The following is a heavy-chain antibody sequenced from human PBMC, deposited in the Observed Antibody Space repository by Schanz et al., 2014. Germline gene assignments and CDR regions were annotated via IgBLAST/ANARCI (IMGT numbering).Heavy chain of an antibody. J-gene: IGHJ5*02. CDR2: ISYGTSYI. CDR3: ARPALWFGDNCFDP. D-gene: IGHD3-10*01. CDR1: GFTLNNAW. Sequence: EVQLVESGGGLVKPGGSLRLSCATSGFTLNNAWMNWVRQAPGKGLEWVSSISYGTSYIYYAESVKGRFTISRDNAKNSLYLQMNGLRAEDTAVYYCARPALWFGDNCFDPWGQGTLVTVSS. V-gene: IGHV3-21*01.